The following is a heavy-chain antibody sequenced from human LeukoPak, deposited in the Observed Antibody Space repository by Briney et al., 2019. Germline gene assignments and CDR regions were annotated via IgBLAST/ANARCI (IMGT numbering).Heavy chain of an antibody. Sequence: TGGSLRLSCAASGFTFDDYGMSWVRQAPGKGLEWVSGINWNGGSTGYADSAKGRFTISRDNAKNSLYMQMNSLRAEDTALYYCARGLHLYYCYMDVWGKGTTVTVSS. J-gene: IGHJ6*03. CDR1: GFTFDDYG. V-gene: IGHV3-20*04. CDR2: INWNGGST. CDR3: ARGLHLYYCYMDV.